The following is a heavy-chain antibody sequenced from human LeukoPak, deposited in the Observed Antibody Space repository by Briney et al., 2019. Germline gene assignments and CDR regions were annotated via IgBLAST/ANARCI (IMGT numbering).Heavy chain of an antibody. Sequence: SETLSLTCAVYGGSFSGYYWSWIRQPPGKGLEWMGEINHSGSTNYNPSLKSRVTISVDTSKNQFSLKLSSVTAADTAVYYCAREHIVVVPAATSDGMDVWGQGTTVTVSS. V-gene: IGHV4-34*01. CDR3: AREHIVVVPAATSDGMDV. CDR2: INHSGST. D-gene: IGHD2-2*01. CDR1: GGSFSGYY. J-gene: IGHJ6*02.